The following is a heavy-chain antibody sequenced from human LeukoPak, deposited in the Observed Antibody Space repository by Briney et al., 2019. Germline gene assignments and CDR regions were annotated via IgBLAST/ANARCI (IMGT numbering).Heavy chain of an antibody. CDR1: GGSFSDYF. J-gene: IGHJ5*02. CDR2: INHSGST. CDR3: ARRYGSGSYSWFDP. V-gene: IGHV4-34*01. Sequence: SETLSLTCAVYGGSFSDYFWSWLRQPPGKGLEWIGEINHSGSTKYNPSLKSRINISVDTSKNQFSLKLTSVTAADTAAYYCARRYGSGSYSWFDPWGQGTLVTVSS. D-gene: IGHD3-10*01.